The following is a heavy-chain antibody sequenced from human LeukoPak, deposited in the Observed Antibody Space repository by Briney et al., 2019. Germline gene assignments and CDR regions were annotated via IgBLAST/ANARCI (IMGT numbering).Heavy chain of an antibody. CDR3: ARARDYYDSSGYDY. CDR1: GYTFTAYY. J-gene: IGHJ4*02. D-gene: IGHD3-22*01. Sequence: ASVKVSCKASGYTFTAYYIHWVRQAPGQGLEWMGRINPNSGGTNYAQKFQGRVTMTRDTSISTAYMELSGLRSDDTAVYYCARARDYYDSSGYDYWGQGTLVTVSS. V-gene: IGHV1-2*06. CDR2: INPNSGGT.